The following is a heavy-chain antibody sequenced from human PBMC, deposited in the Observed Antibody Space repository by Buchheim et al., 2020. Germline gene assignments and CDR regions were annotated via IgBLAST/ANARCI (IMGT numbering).Heavy chain of an antibody. D-gene: IGHD3-16*02. J-gene: IGHJ4*02. CDR2: INHSGST. Sequence: QVQLQQWGAGLLKPSETLSLTCAVYGGSFSGYYWSWIRQPPGKGLEWIGEINHSGSTNYNPSLKSRVTISVDTSKNQFSLQLSSVTAADTAVYYCARARYYDYVWGSYRLDYWGQGTL. CDR1: GGSFSGYY. V-gene: IGHV4-34*01. CDR3: ARARYYDYVWGSYRLDY.